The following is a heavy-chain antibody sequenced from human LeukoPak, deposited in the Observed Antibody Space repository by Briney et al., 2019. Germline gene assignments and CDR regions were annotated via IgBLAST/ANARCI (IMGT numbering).Heavy chain of an antibody. CDR2: IRSKAYGGTT. V-gene: IGHV3-49*04. Sequence: GGSLRLSCTASGFTFGDYAMSWVRQAPGKGLEWVGFIRSKAYGGTTEYAASVKGRFTISRDDSKSIAHLQMNSLKTEDTAVYYCTRGRNWNYEHNCYFDYWGQGTLVTVSS. D-gene: IGHD1-7*01. J-gene: IGHJ4*02. CDR3: TRGRNWNYEHNCYFDY. CDR1: GFTFGDYA.